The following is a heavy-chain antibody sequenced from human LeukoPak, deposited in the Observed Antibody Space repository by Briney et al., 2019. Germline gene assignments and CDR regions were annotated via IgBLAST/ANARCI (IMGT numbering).Heavy chain of an antibody. CDR1: GFTFTTYW. CDR2: IKGDGSST. Sequence: GGSLRLSCAASGFTFTTYWMHWVRQTPGKGLVWVSRIKGDGSSTSYADSVKGRFTISRDNVKNTVYLQMNSLRAEDTALYYCVKDRPNWATDYWGQGTLVTVSS. CDR3: VKDRPNWATDY. J-gene: IGHJ4*02. D-gene: IGHD7-27*01. V-gene: IGHV3-74*01.